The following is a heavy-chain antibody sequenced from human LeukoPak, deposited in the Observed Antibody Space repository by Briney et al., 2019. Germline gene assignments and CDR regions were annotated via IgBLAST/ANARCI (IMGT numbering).Heavy chain of an antibody. CDR1: GFTFSSYA. J-gene: IGHJ4*02. D-gene: IGHD3-22*01. CDR3: AKADSSGYFLGEYFDY. Sequence: GGSLRLSCAASGFTFSSYAMNWVRQAPGKGLEWVSGISGSGGSTNYADSVKGRFTISRDNSKNTLYLQMSSLRAEDSALYYCAKADSSGYFLGEYFDYWGQGTLVTVSS. CDR2: ISGSGGST. V-gene: IGHV3-23*01.